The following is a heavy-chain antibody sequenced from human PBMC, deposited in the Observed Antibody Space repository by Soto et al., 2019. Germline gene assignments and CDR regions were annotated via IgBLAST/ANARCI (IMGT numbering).Heavy chain of an antibody. D-gene: IGHD3-10*01. Sequence: GGSLRLSCAASGFAFSSFAMSWVRQAPGKGLEWVSGLSGSGGRTYYADSVKGRFTISRDNSKNTLYLQVNSLRAEDTAFYYCAARRATLRETPLGPEYWGQGTLGTVSS. J-gene: IGHJ4*02. CDR1: GFAFSSFA. V-gene: IGHV3-23*01. CDR2: LSGSGGRT. CDR3: AARRATLRETPLGPEY.